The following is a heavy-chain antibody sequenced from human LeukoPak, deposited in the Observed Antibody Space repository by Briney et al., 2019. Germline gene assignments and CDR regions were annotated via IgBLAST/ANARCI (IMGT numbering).Heavy chain of an antibody. D-gene: IGHD3-10*01. CDR1: GGSISGYF. CDR2: IYSSGSN. V-gene: IGHV4-4*07. CDR3: ARGGATMVRGVLDY. Sequence: SETLSLTCTVSGGSISGYFWSWIRQPAGKGLEWIGRIYSSGSNNYNPSLKSRVTMSLDTSKNHLSLNLSSVTAADTAVYYCARGGATMVRGVLDYWGQGTLVTVSS. J-gene: IGHJ4*02.